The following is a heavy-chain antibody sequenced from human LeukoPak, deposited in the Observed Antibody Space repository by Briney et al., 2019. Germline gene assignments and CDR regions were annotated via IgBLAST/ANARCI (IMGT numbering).Heavy chain of an antibody. D-gene: IGHD2-2*01. CDR1: GYTFTSYY. CDR3: VRDSSSSSLADP. J-gene: IGHJ5*02. CDR2: INPSGGSA. V-gene: IGHV1-46*01. Sequence: ASVKVSCKASGYTFTSYYMHWVRQAPGQGLEWMGIINPSGGSATYAQKFQGRVIMTRDTSTSTVYMDLSSLRSEDTAVYYCVRDSSSSSLADPWGQGTLVTVSS.